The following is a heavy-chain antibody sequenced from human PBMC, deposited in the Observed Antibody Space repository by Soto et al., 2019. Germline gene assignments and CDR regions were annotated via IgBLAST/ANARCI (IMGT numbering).Heavy chain of an antibody. CDR2: IYISGST. V-gene: IGHV4-4*07. J-gene: IGHJ4*02. CDR3: ARVVVERRDLRSGYYTYFFDS. Sequence: SETLSLTCGVSGGSISSYYWSWIRQPAGKGLEWIGRIYISGSTNFNPSLKSRVAMSVDTSMNQFSLKLSSVTAADTAVYYCARVVVERRDLRSGYYTYFFDSWSQGTLVTVSS. D-gene: IGHD3-3*01. CDR1: GGSISSYY.